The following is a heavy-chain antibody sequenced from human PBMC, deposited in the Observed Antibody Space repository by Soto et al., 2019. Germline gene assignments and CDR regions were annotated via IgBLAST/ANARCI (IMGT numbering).Heavy chain of an antibody. J-gene: IGHJ4*02. Sequence: SETLSLTCSVSGGSIRSYYWSWIRQPPGKGLEWIGYISYSGSTKYNPSLKSRVTMSVDTSKNQFSLKLSSVTAADTAVYYCARLSSSWYFDYWGQGTLVTVS. CDR2: ISYSGST. CDR3: ARLSSSWYFDY. CDR1: GGSIRSYY. V-gene: IGHV4-59*08. D-gene: IGHD6-13*01.